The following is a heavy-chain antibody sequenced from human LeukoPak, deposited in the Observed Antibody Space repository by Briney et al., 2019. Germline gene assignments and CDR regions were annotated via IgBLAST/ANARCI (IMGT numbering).Heavy chain of an antibody. V-gene: IGHV3-23*01. D-gene: IGHD3-9*01. J-gene: IGHJ4*02. Sequence: PGGSLRLSCAASGFTFSNYAMSWVRQAPGKGLEWVSVVSGSGGSTYYADSVKGRFAISRDDSKNTLYLQMNSLTAEDTAVYYCAKGNDILTGYYHYWGQGPLVTVSS. CDR2: VSGSGGST. CDR1: GFTFSNYA. CDR3: AKGNDILTGYYHY.